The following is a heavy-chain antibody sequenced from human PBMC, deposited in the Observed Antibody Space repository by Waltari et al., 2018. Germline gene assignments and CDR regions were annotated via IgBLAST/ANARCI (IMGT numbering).Heavy chain of an antibody. D-gene: IGHD3-3*01. J-gene: IGHJ6*02. Sequence: QVQLQQWGAGLLKPSETLSLTCAVYGGSFSGYSWIWIRQPPGKGLEWIGEINHSGSTNYNPSLKSRVTISVDTSKNQFSLKLSSVTAADTAVYYCARSLRFLEWDYGMDVWGQGTTVTVSS. CDR2: INHSGST. CDR1: GGSFSGYS. CDR3: ARSLRFLEWDYGMDV. V-gene: IGHV4-34*01.